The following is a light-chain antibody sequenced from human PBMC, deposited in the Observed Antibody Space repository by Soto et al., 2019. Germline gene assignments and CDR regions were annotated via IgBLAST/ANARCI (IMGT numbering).Light chain of an antibody. CDR1: SSNIGAGYD. Sequence: QSVLTQPPLVSGAPGQRVTISCTGSSSNIGAGYDVHWYQQLPGTAPKLLIYGNSNRPSGVPDRFSGSKSGTSASLAITGLEAEDEADYYCQSYDSTPNGVFGGGTKLTVL. V-gene: IGLV1-40*01. CDR2: GNS. J-gene: IGLJ2*01. CDR3: QSYDSTPNGV.